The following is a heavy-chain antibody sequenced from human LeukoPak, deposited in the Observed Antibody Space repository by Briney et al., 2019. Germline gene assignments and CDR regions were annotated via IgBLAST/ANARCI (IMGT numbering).Heavy chain of an antibody. V-gene: IGHV3-48*04. D-gene: IGHD5-12*01. J-gene: IGHJ4*02. Sequence: GGSLRLSCAASEFTFSSYNMNWVRQAPGKGLEWVSYISSSGSTIYYADSVKGRFTISRDNAKNSLYLQMNSLRAEDTAVYYCARSDSGYEAYFDYWGQGTLVTVSS. CDR2: ISSSGSTI. CDR3: ARSDSGYEAYFDY. CDR1: EFTFSSYN.